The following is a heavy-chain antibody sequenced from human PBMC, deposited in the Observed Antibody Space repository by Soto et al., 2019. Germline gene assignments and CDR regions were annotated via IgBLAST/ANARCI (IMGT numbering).Heavy chain of an antibody. V-gene: IGHV4-59*01. CDR1: GGSISSYY. J-gene: IGHJ4*02. Sequence: QVQLQESGPGLVKPSETLSLTCTVSGGSISSYYWSWIRQPPGKGLEWIGYIYYSGSTNYHPSLNSRVTRSVDTYKNQFPLTRSSLTAADTAVYYGARRWGTCFDFWGQGTLVTVSS. D-gene: IGHD7-27*01. CDR3: ARRWGTCFDF. CDR2: IYYSGST.